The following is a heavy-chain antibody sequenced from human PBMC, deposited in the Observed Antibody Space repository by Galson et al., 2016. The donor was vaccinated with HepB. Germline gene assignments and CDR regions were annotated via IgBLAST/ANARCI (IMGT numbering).Heavy chain of an antibody. V-gene: IGHV3-33*01. CDR2: IWYDGSNK. Sequence: LRLSCAASGFTFSSFGMHWVRQAPRMGLLWVAVIWYDGSNKSSAHSVKGRFTIFRDNSKNTLYLQMNSLSAADTAVYYCARGGGGSSGYSLDYWGQGTLVTVSS. CDR3: ARGGGGSSGYSLDY. J-gene: IGHJ4*02. CDR1: GFTFSSFG. D-gene: IGHD3-22*01.